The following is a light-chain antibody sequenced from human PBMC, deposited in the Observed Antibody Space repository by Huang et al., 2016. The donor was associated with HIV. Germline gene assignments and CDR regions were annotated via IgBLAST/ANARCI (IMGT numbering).Light chain of an antibody. CDR1: QSVLFSTNNKNY. V-gene: IGKV4-1*01. CDR2: WAS. J-gene: IGKJ5*01. CDR3: QQYYSPPIT. Sequence: DIVMTQSPDSLAVSLGERATINCKSSQSVLFSTNNKNYLAWYQQKPGQPPKLLIYWASTRESGVPYRFSGSGSGTDFTLTISSLQAGDVAIYYCQQYYSPPITFGQGTRLEIK.